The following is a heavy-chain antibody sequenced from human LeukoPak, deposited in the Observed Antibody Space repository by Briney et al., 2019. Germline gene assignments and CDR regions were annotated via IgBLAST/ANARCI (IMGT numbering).Heavy chain of an antibody. CDR1: GGSISSSSYY. J-gene: IGHJ6*02. Sequence: SETLSLTCTVSGGSISSSSYYWGWIRQPPGKGLEWIGSIYYSGSTNYNPSLKSRVTISVDTSKNQFSLKLSSVTAADTAVYYCARVIHCTNGVCYLHYYYYGMDVWGQGTTVTVSS. V-gene: IGHV4-39*07. CDR2: IYYSGST. D-gene: IGHD2-8*01. CDR3: ARVIHCTNGVCYLHYYYYGMDV.